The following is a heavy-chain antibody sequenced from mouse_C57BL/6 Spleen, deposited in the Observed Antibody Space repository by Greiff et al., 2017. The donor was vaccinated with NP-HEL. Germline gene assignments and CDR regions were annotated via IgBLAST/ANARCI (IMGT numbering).Heavy chain of an antibody. J-gene: IGHJ2*01. CDR3: ARKGYDYDGYYFDY. CDR2: INYDGSST. V-gene: IGHV5-16*01. CDR1: GFTFSDYY. D-gene: IGHD2-4*01. Sequence: EVHLVESEGGLVQPGSSMKLSCTASGFTFSDYYMAWVRQVPEKGLEWVANINYDGSSTYYLDSLKSRFIISRDNAKNILYLQMSSLKSEDTATYYCARKGYDYDGYYFDYWGQGTTLTVSS.